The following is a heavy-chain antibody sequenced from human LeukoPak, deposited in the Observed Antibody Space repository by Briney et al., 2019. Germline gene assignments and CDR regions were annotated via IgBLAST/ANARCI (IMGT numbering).Heavy chain of an antibody. Sequence: SVTVSCKASGYTFTSYDINWVRQAPGQGLEWMGRIIPILGIANYAQKFQGRVTITADKSTSTAYMELSSLRSEDTAVYYCARPISGDGDYWGQGTLVTVSS. CDR2: IIPILGIA. J-gene: IGHJ4*02. CDR1: GYTFTSYD. CDR3: ARPISGDGDY. D-gene: IGHD3-3*01. V-gene: IGHV1-69*04.